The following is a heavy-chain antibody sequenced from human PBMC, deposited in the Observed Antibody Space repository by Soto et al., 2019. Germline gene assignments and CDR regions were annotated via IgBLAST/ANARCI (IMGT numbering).Heavy chain of an antibody. CDR2: ISSGTSYI. CDR3: VTGETAVTN. J-gene: IGHJ4*02. CDR1: GFTFSTYT. V-gene: IGHV3-21*01. Sequence: PGGSLRLSCAASGFTFSTYTMNWVRQAPGKGLEWVSSISSGTSYIYYADSVKGRFTISRDNAKNSLYLQMNSLRAEDTAVYYCVTGETAVTNWGQGTLVTVSS. D-gene: IGHD4-4*01.